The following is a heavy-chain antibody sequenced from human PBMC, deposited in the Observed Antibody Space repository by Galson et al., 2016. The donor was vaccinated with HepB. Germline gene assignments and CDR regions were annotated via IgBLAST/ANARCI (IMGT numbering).Heavy chain of an antibody. CDR1: GFSFSTYS. Sequence: SLRLSCAASGFSFSTYSVDWVRQAPGKGLEWVSCITTSGYIYYADSVKGRFTTSRDDAKNSLYLQMNSLRVEDTAVHYCARNYYDNSGYYNGFDSWGQGTLVTVSS. CDR2: ITTSGYI. CDR3: ARNYYDNSGYYNGFDS. J-gene: IGHJ4*02. D-gene: IGHD3-22*01. V-gene: IGHV3-21*01.